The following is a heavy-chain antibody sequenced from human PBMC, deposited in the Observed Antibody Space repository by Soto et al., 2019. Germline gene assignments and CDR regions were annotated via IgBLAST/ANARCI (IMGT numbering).Heavy chain of an antibody. V-gene: IGHV3-23*01. CDR2: ISCSGGST. D-gene: IGHD3-3*01. J-gene: IGHJ5*02. CDR1: GFTFSSYA. CDR3: AKDGYDFWSGYLPFDP. Sequence: GGSLRLSCAASGFTFSSYAMSWVRQAPGKGLEWVSAISCSGGSTYYADSVKGRFTISRDNSKNTLYLQMNSLRAEDTAVYYCAKDGYDFWSGYLPFDPWGQGTLVTVSS.